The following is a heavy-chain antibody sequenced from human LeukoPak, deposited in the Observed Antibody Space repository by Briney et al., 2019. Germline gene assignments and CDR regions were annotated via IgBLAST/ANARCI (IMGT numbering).Heavy chain of an antibody. D-gene: IGHD1-26*01. J-gene: IGHJ4*02. CDR1: GFTFSTYG. Sequence: GGSLRLSCGASGFTFSTYGMSWVRQAPGKGLEWVSGISGSGGRTYYADSVKGRFTISRDNSKNTLYLQMNSLRAEDTAIYYCAKAGSIRFDYWGQGTLVTVSS. V-gene: IGHV3-23*01. CDR3: AKAGSIRFDY. CDR2: ISGSGGRT.